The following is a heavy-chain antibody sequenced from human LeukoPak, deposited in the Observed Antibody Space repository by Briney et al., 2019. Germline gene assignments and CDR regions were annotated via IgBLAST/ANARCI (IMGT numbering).Heavy chain of an antibody. CDR2: IYPGDSDT. CDR1: GYSFTSYW. V-gene: IGHV5-51*01. J-gene: IGHJ6*03. Sequence: GESLKISCKGSGYSFTSYWIGWVRQMPGKGLEWMGIIYPGDSDTRYSPSFQGQVTISADKSISTAYLQWSSLKASDTAMYYCASSLKTDYYCMDVWGKGTTVTVSS. D-gene: IGHD1-1*01. CDR3: ASSLKTDYYCMDV.